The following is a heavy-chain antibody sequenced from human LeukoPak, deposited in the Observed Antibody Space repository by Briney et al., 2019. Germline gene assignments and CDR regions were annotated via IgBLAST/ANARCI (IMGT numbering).Heavy chain of an antibody. J-gene: IGHJ4*02. CDR3: AKTYSYYGSGSYLDY. D-gene: IGHD3-10*01. Sequence: PGGSLRLSCAASGFTFSSYSMNWVRQAPGKGLEWVSYISSSSSTIYYADSVKGRFTISRDNSKNTLYLQMNSLRAEDTAVYYCAKTYSYYGSGSYLDYWGQGTLVTVSS. CDR2: ISSSSSTI. CDR1: GFTFSSYS. V-gene: IGHV3-48*01.